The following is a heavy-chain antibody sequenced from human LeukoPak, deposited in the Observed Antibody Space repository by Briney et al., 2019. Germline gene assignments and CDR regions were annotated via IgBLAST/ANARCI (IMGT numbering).Heavy chain of an antibody. Sequence: SETLSLTRTVSGGSISSYYWSCIRQPPGKGLEWIGYIYYSGSTNYNPSLKSRVTISVDTSKNQFSLKLSSVTAADTAVYYCARVGYYDFWSGSVGYYFDYWGQGTLVTVSS. J-gene: IGHJ4*02. D-gene: IGHD3-3*01. CDR3: ARVGYYDFWSGSVGYYFDY. V-gene: IGHV4-59*01. CDR2: IYYSGST. CDR1: GGSISSYY.